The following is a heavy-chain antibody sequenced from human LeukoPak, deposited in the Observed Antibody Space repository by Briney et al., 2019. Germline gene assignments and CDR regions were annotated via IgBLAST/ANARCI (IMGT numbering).Heavy chain of an antibody. CDR2: IYYSGST. J-gene: IGHJ6*02. CDR1: GGSISSSSYY. CDR3: ARDRARSGSYHGYYYYYGMDV. D-gene: IGHD1-26*01. Sequence: SETLSLTCTVSGGSISSSSYYWGWIRQPPGKGLEWIGYIYYSGSTNYNPSLKSRVTISVDTSKNQFSLKLSSVTAADTAVYYCARDRARSGSYHGYYYYYGMDVWGQGTTVTVSS. V-gene: IGHV4-61*01.